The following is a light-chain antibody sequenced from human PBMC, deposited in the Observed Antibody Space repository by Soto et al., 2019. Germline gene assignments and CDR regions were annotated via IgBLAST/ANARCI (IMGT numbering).Light chain of an antibody. Sequence: SYELTQPPSVSVSPGQTASITCSGAKLGDKYACWYQQKPGQSPVLVIYQDSKRPSGIPERFSGSNSGNTATLTIIGTQAMDEADYYCQAWDSSYVVFGGGTKLTVL. CDR1: KLGDKY. CDR3: QAWDSSYVV. J-gene: IGLJ2*01. V-gene: IGLV3-1*01. CDR2: QDS.